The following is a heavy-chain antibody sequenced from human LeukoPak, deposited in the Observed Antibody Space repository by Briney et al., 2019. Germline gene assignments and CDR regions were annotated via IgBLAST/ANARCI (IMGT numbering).Heavy chain of an antibody. Sequence: SETLSLTCAVYGGSFSGYYWSWIRQPPGKGLEWIGEINHSGSTNYNPSLKSRVTISVDTSKNQFSLKLSSVTAADTAVYYCARARHVLLCFGELPQTENQYYFDYWGQGTLVTVSS. J-gene: IGHJ4*02. CDR2: INHSGST. CDR1: GGSFSGYY. CDR3: ARARHVLLCFGELPQTENQYYFDY. D-gene: IGHD3-10*01. V-gene: IGHV4-34*01.